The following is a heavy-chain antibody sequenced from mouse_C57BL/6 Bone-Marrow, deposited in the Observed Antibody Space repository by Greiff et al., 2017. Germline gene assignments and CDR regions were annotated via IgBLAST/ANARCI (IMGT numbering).Heavy chain of an antibody. D-gene: IGHD2-5*01. J-gene: IGHJ2*01. CDR2: ILTGGGT. V-gene: IGHV2-9-1*01. CDR3: DRSYYRNRFDY. CDR1: GFSLTSYA. Sequence: VQLVESGPGLVAPSQSLSLTCTVSGFSLTSYAISWVRQPPGKGLVWLGVILTGGGTNYNSALKSRLSNIKDNSKSQVFLKMNSLQTDDTARYYCDRSYYRNRFDYWRQRPTLTLPS.